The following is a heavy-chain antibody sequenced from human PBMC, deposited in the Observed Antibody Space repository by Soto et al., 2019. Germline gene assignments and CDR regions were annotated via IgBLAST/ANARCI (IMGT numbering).Heavy chain of an antibody. D-gene: IGHD6-19*01. CDR1: GFTFGSST. J-gene: IGHJ4*02. CDR3: AKGRRTSGWLLDY. CDR2: IGGSGVST. V-gene: IGHV3-23*01. Sequence: GGSLGLSCAASGFTFGSSTMSWVRQALGKGLEWVAGIGGSGVSTYYADSVKGRFTISRDNSKNTLYVQMHTLRAEDTAIYYCAKGRRTSGWLLDYWGQGALVTVSS.